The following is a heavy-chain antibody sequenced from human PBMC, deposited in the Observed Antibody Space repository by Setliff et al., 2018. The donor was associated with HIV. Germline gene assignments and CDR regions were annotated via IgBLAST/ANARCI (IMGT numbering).Heavy chain of an antibody. D-gene: IGHD6-25*01. CDR2: IHPSGNT. Sequence: SETLSLTCAVYGGTFSGHYWSWIRQPPGQGLDWIGEIHPSGNTYYNPPLQSRVTISVDTSKNQFSLNLSSVTAADTAVYYCARGLDSAKIHYWGQGTLVTVSS. CDR1: GGTFSGHY. J-gene: IGHJ4*02. V-gene: IGHV4-34*01. CDR3: ARGLDSAKIHY.